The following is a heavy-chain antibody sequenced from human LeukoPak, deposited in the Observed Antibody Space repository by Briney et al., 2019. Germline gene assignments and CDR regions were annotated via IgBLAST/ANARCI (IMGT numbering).Heavy chain of an antibody. Sequence: KTSETLSLTCTVSGVSISSSNSYWGWIRQPPGKGLEWIGSIYYSGNTYYNASLKSRVTISVDTSKNQFSLKLRSVTAADTAVYYCARIFYSSNIDYWGQGTLVTVSS. CDR3: ARIFYSSNIDY. CDR2: IYYSGNT. J-gene: IGHJ4*02. CDR1: GVSISSSNSY. V-gene: IGHV4-39*07. D-gene: IGHD6-19*01.